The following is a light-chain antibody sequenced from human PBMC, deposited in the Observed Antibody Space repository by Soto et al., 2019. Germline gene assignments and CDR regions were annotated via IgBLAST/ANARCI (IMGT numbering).Light chain of an antibody. Sequence: ALTQPASVSGSPGQSITISCTGTSSDIGRYNYVSWFQQHPGKVPKLVIFEVNYRPSGVSDRFSGSKSGNTASLTITGLQAEDEADYYCTSCITANTRCVFGSGTKVTV. CDR3: TSCITANTRCV. CDR2: EVN. J-gene: IGLJ1*01. CDR1: SSDIGRYNY. V-gene: IGLV2-14*01.